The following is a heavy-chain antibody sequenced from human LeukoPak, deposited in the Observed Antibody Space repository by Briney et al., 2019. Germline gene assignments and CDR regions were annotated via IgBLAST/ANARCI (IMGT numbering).Heavy chain of an antibody. CDR1: GCTFSKYS. CDR3: AGEDRLDMVGATDDGFHY. V-gene: IGHV3-21*01. J-gene: IGHJ4*02. CDR2: ISSSSSYI. D-gene: IGHD1-26*01. Sequence: GGSLRLSCAASGCTFSKYSMNWVRQAPGKGLEWVSSISSSSSYIYYADSVKGRFTISRDNAKNSLYLQMNSLRAEDTAVYYCAGEDRLDMVGATDDGFHYWGQGTLVTVSS.